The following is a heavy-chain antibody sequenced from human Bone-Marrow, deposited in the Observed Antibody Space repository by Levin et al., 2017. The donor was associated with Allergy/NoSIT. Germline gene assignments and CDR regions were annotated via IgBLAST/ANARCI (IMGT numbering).Heavy chain of an antibody. CDR3: ARDLWFGEIWFDP. D-gene: IGHD3-10*01. V-gene: IGHV3-7*01. Sequence: GGSLRLSCAASGFTFSSYWMSWVRQAPGKGLEWVANIKQDGSEKYYVDSVKGRFTISRDNAKNSLYLQMNSLRAEDTAVYYCARDLWFGEIWFDPWGQGTLVTVSS. CDR2: IKQDGSEK. J-gene: IGHJ5*02. CDR1: GFTFSSYW.